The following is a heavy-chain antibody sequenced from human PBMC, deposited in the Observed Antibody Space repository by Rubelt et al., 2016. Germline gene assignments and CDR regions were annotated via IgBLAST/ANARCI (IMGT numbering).Heavy chain of an antibody. CDR2: INAGNGNT. CDR1: GYTFTSYA. Sequence: QVQLVQSGAEVTKPGASVKVSCKASGYTFTSYAMHWVRQAPGQRLEWVGWINAGNGNTKYSQKFQGSCTITRTTSEGTANMELGIMRTEVAAVYYCARGRGAADRRNWFDPWGQGTLVTVSS. J-gene: IGHJ5*02. CDR3: ARGRGAADRRNWFDP. D-gene: IGHD3-10*01. V-gene: IGHV1-3*01.